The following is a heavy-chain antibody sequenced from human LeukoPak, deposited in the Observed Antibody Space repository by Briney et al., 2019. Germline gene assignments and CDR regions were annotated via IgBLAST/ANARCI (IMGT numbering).Heavy chain of an antibody. D-gene: IGHD2-2*01. V-gene: IGHV4-59*01. CDR2: IYYSGST. CDR3: ARVGPNCSSTSCYSAFDY. CDR1: GGSISSYY. J-gene: IGHJ4*02. Sequence: SETLSLTCTVSGGSISSYYWSLIRQPPGKGLEWIEYIYYSGSTNYNPSLKSRVTISVDTSKNQFSLKLSSVTAADTAVYYCARVGPNCSSTSCYSAFDYWGQGTLVTVSS.